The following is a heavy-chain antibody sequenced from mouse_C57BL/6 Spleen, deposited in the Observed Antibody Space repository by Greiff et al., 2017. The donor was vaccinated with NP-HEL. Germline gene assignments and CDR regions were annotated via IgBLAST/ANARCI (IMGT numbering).Heavy chain of an antibody. CDR3: ARDQGAVVANFDV. J-gene: IGHJ1*03. Sequence: EVMLVESGGGLVKPGGSLKLSCAASGFTFSSYAMSWVRQTPEKRLEWVATISDGGSYTSYPDNVKGRFTISRDNAKNNLYLQMSHLKSEDTAMYYCARDQGAVVANFDVWGTGTTVTVSS. CDR2: ISDGGSYT. V-gene: IGHV5-4*01. CDR1: GFTFSSYA. D-gene: IGHD1-1*01.